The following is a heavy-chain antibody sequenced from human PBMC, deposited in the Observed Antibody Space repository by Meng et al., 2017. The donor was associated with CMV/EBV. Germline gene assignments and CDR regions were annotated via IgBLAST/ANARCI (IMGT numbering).Heavy chain of an antibody. CDR1: GGSFSGYY. Sequence: SETLSLTCAVYGGSFSGYYWSWIRQPPGKGLEWIGEINHSGSTNYNPSLKSRVTISRDNSKNTLYLQMNSLRAEDTAVYYCARDLCGYCSSAPIDPWGQGTLVTVSS. CDR3: ARDLCGYCSSAPIDP. J-gene: IGHJ5*02. V-gene: IGHV4-34*01. D-gene: IGHD2-2*03. CDR2: INHSGST.